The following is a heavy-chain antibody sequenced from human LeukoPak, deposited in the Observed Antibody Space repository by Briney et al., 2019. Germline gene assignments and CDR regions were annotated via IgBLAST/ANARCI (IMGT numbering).Heavy chain of an antibody. V-gene: IGHV4-34*01. Sequence: PSETLSLTCAVYGGSFSGYYWSWIRQPPGKGLEWIEEINHSGSTNYNPSLKSRVTISVDTSKNQFSLKLSSVTAADTAVYYCARLAGYGGLAWFDPWGQGTLVTVSS. CDR1: GGSFSGYY. CDR2: INHSGST. CDR3: ARLAGYGGLAWFDP. J-gene: IGHJ5*02. D-gene: IGHD5-12*01.